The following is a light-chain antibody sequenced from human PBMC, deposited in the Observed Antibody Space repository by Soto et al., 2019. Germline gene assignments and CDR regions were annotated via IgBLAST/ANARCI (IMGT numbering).Light chain of an antibody. Sequence: LMTQSPSSLSVFVGDRVTITCRASQDIGNFLAWYQQKPGKVPKLLIYAASTLQSGVPSRFSGSGSGTDFTLTISSLQPEDVATYYCQKCKVAPFTFGGGTKVEIK. CDR3: QKCKVAPFT. V-gene: IGKV1-27*01. J-gene: IGKJ4*01. CDR1: QDIGNF. CDR2: AAS.